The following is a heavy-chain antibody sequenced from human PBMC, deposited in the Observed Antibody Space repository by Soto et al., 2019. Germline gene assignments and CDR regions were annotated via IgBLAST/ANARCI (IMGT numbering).Heavy chain of an antibody. CDR3: ASDLERTYYYYGMDV. J-gene: IGHJ6*02. CDR2: IIPIFGTA. Sequence: SVKVSCKASGGTFSSYAISWVRPAPGQGLEWMGGIIPIFGTANYAQKFQGRVTITADESTSTAYMELSSLRSEDTAVYYCASDLERTYYYYGMDVWGQGTTVTVS. CDR1: GGTFSSYA. V-gene: IGHV1-69*13. D-gene: IGHD1-1*01.